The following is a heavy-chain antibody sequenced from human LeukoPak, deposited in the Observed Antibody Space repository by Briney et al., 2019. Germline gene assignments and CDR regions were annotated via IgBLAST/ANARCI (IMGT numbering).Heavy chain of an antibody. CDR3: AAVAVSYYFDY. V-gene: IGHV4-34*01. CDR1: GGSFSGYY. Sequence: PSETLSLTCAVYGGSFSGYYWSWIRQPPGKGLEWIGEINHSGSTNYNPSPKSRVTISVDTSKNQFSLKLSSVTAADTAVYYCAAVAVSYYFDYWGQGTLVTVSS. CDR2: INHSGST. J-gene: IGHJ4*02. D-gene: IGHD6-19*01.